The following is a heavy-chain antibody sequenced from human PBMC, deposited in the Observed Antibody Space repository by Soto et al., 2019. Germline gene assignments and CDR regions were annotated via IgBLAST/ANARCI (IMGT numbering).Heavy chain of an antibody. Sequence: QPGGSLRLSCAVSGSTFRNYAMNWVRQAPGKGLEWVSTISGSGGGTHYADSVKGRFAISRDNSENTLYLEMNLLRAEDTAVYYCAKKGEGVYDFWSGYLRDGFDIWGQGTKVTVSS. D-gene: IGHD3-3*01. J-gene: IGHJ3*02. V-gene: IGHV3-23*01. CDR2: ISGSGGGT. CDR1: GSTFRNYA. CDR3: AKKGEGVYDFWSGYLRDGFDI.